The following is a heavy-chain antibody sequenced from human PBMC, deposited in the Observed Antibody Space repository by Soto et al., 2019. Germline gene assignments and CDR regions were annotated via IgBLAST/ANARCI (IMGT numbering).Heavy chain of an antibody. J-gene: IGHJ6*02. Sequence: GSLRLSCAASGFTFSNAWMNWVRQAPGKGLEWVGRIKSKTDGGTTDYAAPVKGRFTISRDDSKNTLYLQMNSLKTEDTAVYYCTTDYRQWLYYYYYGMDVWGQGTTVTVSS. D-gene: IGHD6-19*01. CDR2: IKSKTDGGTT. V-gene: IGHV3-15*07. CDR3: TTDYRQWLYYYYYGMDV. CDR1: GFTFSNAW.